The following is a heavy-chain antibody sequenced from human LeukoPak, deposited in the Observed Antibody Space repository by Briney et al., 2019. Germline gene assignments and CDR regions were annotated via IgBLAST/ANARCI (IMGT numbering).Heavy chain of an antibody. CDR2: INQDGTNQ. V-gene: IGHV3-7*01. CDR1: GFPFSGYW. Sequence: PGGSLRLSCVASGFPFSGYWMDWVRQASGKGMEWVANINQDGTNQYYAASVRGRFSISRDKAKNSLYLQMNSLRAEDTGVYYCSRSLDYLGQGALVSVSS. J-gene: IGHJ4*02. CDR3: SRSLDY.